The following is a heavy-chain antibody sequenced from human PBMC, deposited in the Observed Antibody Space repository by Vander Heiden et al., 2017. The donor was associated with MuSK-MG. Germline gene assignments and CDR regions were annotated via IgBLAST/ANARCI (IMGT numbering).Heavy chain of an antibody. Sequence: EVQLVESGGGLVKPGGSLRLSCAASGFPFSNAWMSWVRQAPGKGLEWVGRIKSKTDGGTTDYAAPVKGRFTISRDDSKNTLYLQMNSLKTEDTAVYYCTTYSYGHGVDYWGQGTLVTVFS. V-gene: IGHV3-15*01. J-gene: IGHJ4*02. D-gene: IGHD5-18*01. CDR1: GFPFSNAW. CDR3: TTYSYGHGVDY. CDR2: IKSKTDGGTT.